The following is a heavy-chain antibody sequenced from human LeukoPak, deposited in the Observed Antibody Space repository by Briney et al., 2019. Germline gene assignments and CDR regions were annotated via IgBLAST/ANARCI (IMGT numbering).Heavy chain of an antibody. CDR3: VRTRWFGELFGAFDI. J-gene: IGHJ3*02. V-gene: IGHV1-69*01. D-gene: IGHD3-10*01. Sequence: SVKVSCKASGGTFSSYAISWVRQAPGQGLEWMGGIIPIFGTANYAQKFQGRVTITADESTSTAYMELSSLRSEDTAVYYCVRTRWFGELFGAFDIWGQGTMVTVSS. CDR1: GGTFSSYA. CDR2: IIPIFGTA.